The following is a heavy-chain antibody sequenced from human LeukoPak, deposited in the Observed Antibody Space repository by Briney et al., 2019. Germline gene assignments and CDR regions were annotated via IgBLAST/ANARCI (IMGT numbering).Heavy chain of an antibody. V-gene: IGHV4-31*03. CDR1: GGSISSGGYY. D-gene: IGHD4-23*01. J-gene: IGHJ6*03. CDR3: ARDSGRPAVIRGNYYYMDV. Sequence: SETLSLTCTVSGGSISSGGYYWSWIRQHPGKGLEWIGYIYYSGSTYYNPSLKSRVTISVDTSKNQFSLKLSSVTAADTAVYYCARDSGRPAVIRGNYYYMDVWGKGTTVTVSS. CDR2: IYYSGST.